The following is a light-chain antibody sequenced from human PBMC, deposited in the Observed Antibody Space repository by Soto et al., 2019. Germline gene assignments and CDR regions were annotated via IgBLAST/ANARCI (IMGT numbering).Light chain of an antibody. J-gene: IGKJ5*01. V-gene: IGKV3-20*01. Sequence: IVLTQSPAILALSPGDRATLSCRASQSVSSNLAWYQQKPGQAPRLLIYGASSRATGIPDRFSGSGSGTDFTLTISRLEPEDSAVYYCQQYGTSPTFGGGTRLEIK. CDR1: QSVSSN. CDR3: QQYGTSPT. CDR2: GAS.